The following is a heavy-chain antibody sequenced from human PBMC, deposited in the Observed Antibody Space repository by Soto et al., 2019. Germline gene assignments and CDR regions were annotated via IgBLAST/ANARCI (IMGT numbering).Heavy chain of an antibody. V-gene: IGHV3-74*01. D-gene: IGHD2-21*02. Sequence: EVQLVESGGGLVQPGGSLRLSCAASGLTFSSHWMYWVRQAPGKGLVWVAHINGDGSTTTYADSVKGRFTISRDNAKNTLYLQMNNLGVEDMAVYYCSGDGGIWGQGTMVTVSS. CDR1: GLTFSSHW. J-gene: IGHJ3*02. CDR2: INGDGSTT. CDR3: SGDGGI.